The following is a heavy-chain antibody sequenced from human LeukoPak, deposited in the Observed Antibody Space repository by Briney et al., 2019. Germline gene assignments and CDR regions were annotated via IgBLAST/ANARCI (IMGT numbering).Heavy chain of an antibody. Sequence: SETLSLTCAVYGGSFSGYYWSWIRQPPGKGLEWIGEINHSGSTNYNPSLKSRVTVSVDTSKNQFSLKLSSVTAADTAGYYCARARGEVTRGAFDIWGQGTMVTVSS. J-gene: IGHJ3*02. V-gene: IGHV4-34*01. CDR2: INHSGST. D-gene: IGHD3-10*01. CDR1: GGSFSGYY. CDR3: ARARGEVTRGAFDI.